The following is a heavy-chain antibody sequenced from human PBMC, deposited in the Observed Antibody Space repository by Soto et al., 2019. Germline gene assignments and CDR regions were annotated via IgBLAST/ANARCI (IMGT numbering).Heavy chain of an antibody. CDR2: IKSKADGGXT. J-gene: IGHJ4*02. Sequence: EVQLVESGGDLVKPGGSLRLSXAASXFXFANAWISWVXQAPGKGLXWVGRIKSKADGGXTXYAAQVKGRFTISRDESRNTMYLQMNSLKPEDTAVDYGTSLRYGHWGQGTLVTVSS. D-gene: IGHD4-17*01. CDR3: TSLRYGH. V-gene: IGHV3-15*01. CDR1: XFXFANAW.